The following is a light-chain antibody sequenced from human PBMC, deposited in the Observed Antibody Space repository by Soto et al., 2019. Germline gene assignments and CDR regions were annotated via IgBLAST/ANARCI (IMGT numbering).Light chain of an antibody. J-gene: IGKJ3*01. V-gene: IGKV1-17*01. CDR3: LKNNTFPFT. Sequence: DIQMTQSPSSLSASVGDRVTITCRASQGIANHLGWYQQKPGKAPKRLIYTASSLESGVPSRFSGSGSGTEFTLTISSLQPDDFATYYYLKNNTFPFTFGPGTKVDIK. CDR2: TAS. CDR1: QGIANH.